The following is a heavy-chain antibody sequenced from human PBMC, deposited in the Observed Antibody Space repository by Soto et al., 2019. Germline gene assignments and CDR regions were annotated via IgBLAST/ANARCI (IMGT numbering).Heavy chain of an antibody. D-gene: IGHD3-16*02. Sequence: SGGSLRLSCVTSGFSFSVSWMSWVRQAPGEGLEWVARILSKRDGGRTDYAPPVKDRFLISRDDSKDTMYLEMNSLKIEGTAVYYCQTYDYISGTYRYRWAYWGQGTRVTVSS. J-gene: IGHJ4*02. V-gene: IGHV3-15*01. CDR2: ILSKRDGGRT. CDR1: GFSFSVSW. CDR3: QTYDYISGTYRYRWAY.